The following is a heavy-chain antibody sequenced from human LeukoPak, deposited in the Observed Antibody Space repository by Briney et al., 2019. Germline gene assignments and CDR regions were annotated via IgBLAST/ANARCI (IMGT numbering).Heavy chain of an antibody. V-gene: IGHV3-21*01. Sequence: GGSLRLSCAASGFTFSSYSMNWVRHAPGKGLEWVSSISSSSSYIYYADSVKGRFTISRDNAKNSLYLQMNSLRAEDTAVYYCARDYSAWRSSEANWFDPWGQGTLVTVSS. D-gene: IGHD6-25*01. CDR1: GFTFSSYS. CDR2: ISSSSSYI. J-gene: IGHJ5*02. CDR3: ARDYSAWRSSEANWFDP.